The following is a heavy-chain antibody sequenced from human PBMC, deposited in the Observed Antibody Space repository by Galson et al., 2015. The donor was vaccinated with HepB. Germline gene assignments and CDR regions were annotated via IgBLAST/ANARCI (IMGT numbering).Heavy chain of an antibody. D-gene: IGHD6-13*01. CDR1: GFTFSSYA. J-gene: IGHJ6*02. CDR2: ISYDGSNK. Sequence: SLRLSCAASGFTFSSYAMHWVRQAPGKGLEWVAVISYDGSNKYYADSVKGRFTISRDNSKNTLYLQMNSLRAEDTAVYYCARGPYYSSPLYYYYGMDVWGQGTTVTVSS. V-gene: IGHV3-30-3*01. CDR3: ARGPYYSSPLYYYYGMDV.